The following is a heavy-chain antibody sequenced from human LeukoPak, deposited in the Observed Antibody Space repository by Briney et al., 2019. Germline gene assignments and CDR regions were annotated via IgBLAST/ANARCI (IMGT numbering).Heavy chain of an antibody. CDR1: GGSFSGYY. CDR3: AGAHYYDSSGYYPFDY. V-gene: IGHV4-34*01. Sequence: SSETLSLTCAAYGGSFSGYYWSWIRQPPGKGLEWIGEINHSGSTNYNPSLKSRVTISVDTSKNQFSLKLSSVTAADTAVYYCAGAHYYDSSGYYPFDYWGQGTLVTVSS. D-gene: IGHD3-22*01. CDR2: INHSGST. J-gene: IGHJ4*02.